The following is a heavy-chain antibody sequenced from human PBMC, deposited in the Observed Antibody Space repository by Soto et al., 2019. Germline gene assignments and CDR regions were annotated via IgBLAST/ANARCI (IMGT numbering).Heavy chain of an antibody. J-gene: IGHJ1*01. Sequence: GASVKVSCKASGYTLSSYAIRWVRQAPGQGLEWMGWISAYNGNTRYAQKLQGRFTTTTDTSTCTAYMELTSLRSDDTAVYYCASDSEDSSGSSAESFQHWGQGTLVTVSS. CDR3: ASDSEDSSGSSAESFQH. CDR1: GYTLSSYA. D-gene: IGHD6-25*01. CDR2: ISAYNGNT. V-gene: IGHV1-18*01.